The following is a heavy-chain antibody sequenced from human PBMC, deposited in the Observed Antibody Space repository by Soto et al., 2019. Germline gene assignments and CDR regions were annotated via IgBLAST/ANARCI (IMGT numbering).Heavy chain of an antibody. V-gene: IGHV1-3*01. Sequence: ASVKVSCKASGYTFTSYAMHWVRQAPGQRLEWMGWINAGNGNTKYSQKFQGRVTITRDTAASTAYMELSRLRFEDTAVYYCARHAVIAAAGIGAFDIWGQGTMVTVSS. J-gene: IGHJ3*02. CDR3: ARHAVIAAAGIGAFDI. CDR1: GYTFTSYA. D-gene: IGHD6-13*01. CDR2: INAGNGNT.